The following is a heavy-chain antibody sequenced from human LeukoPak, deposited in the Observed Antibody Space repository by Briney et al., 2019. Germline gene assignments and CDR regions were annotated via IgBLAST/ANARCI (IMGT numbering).Heavy chain of an antibody. D-gene: IGHD6-6*01. CDR3: ARGMHSSSLGGYYYYYMDV. V-gene: IGHV4-61*02. Sequence: PSETLSLTCTVSGGSISSGSYYWSWIRQPAGKGLEWIGRIYTSGSTNYNPSLKSRVTISVDTSKNQFSLKLNSVTAADTAVYYCARGMHSSSLGGYYYYYMDVWGKGTTVTGSS. J-gene: IGHJ6*03. CDR2: IYTSGST. CDR1: GGSISSGSYY.